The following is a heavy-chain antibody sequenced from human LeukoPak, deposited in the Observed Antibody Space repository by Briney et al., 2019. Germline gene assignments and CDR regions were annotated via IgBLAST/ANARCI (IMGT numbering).Heavy chain of an antibody. CDR3: ARGDILTGYYRGYFDY. J-gene: IGHJ4*02. D-gene: IGHD3-9*01. V-gene: IGHV1-69*04. Sequence: SVKVSCKASGGTFSSYAISWVRQAPGQGLEWMGRIIPILGIANYAQKFQGRVTITADKSTSTAYMELSSLRSEDTAVYYCARGDILTGYYRGYFDYWGQETLVTVSS. CDR2: IIPILGIA. CDR1: GGTFSSYA.